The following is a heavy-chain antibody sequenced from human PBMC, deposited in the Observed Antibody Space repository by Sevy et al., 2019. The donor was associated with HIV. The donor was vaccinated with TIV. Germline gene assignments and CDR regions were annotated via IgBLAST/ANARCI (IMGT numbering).Heavy chain of an antibody. CDR3: AREGCTQPHDY. CDR2: FSFGCGRI. J-gene: IGHJ4*02. D-gene: IGHD2-8*01. Sequence: GSLRLSCAASGFNFAKYSMSWVRQAPGKGLEWVSTFSFGCGRINYADSVKGRFTISRDDSKNTLFLQMNSLRAEDAATYFCAREGCTQPHDYWGQGTLVTVSS. CDR1: GFNFAKYS. V-gene: IGHV3-23*01.